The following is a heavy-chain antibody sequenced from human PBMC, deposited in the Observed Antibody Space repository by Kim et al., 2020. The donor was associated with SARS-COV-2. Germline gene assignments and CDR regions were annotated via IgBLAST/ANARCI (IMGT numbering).Heavy chain of an antibody. D-gene: IGHD4-17*01. CDR1: GGSISTTTYY. Sequence: SETLSLTCTVSGGSISTTTYYWGWIRQPPGKGLEWIGSVYYSGSTYYSPSLKSRVTISVDTSKNQFSLRLSSVTAADTAVYYCARHIPVNYGGNSFDYWGQEPWSPSPQ. J-gene: IGHJ4*01. CDR3: ARHIPVNYGGNSFDY. V-gene: IGHV4-39*01. CDR2: VYYSGST.